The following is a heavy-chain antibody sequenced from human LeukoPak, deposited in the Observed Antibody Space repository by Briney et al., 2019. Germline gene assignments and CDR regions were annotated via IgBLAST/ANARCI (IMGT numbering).Heavy chain of an antibody. CDR3: AKVWRAHGDFHAFDV. J-gene: IGHJ3*01. D-gene: IGHD4-17*01. V-gene: IGHV3-30*18. CDR1: GFTFSSYW. Sequence: GGSLRLSCAASGFTFSSYWMSWVRQAPGKGLEWVAAVSYDGSRNYYADSVKGRFTISRDTSNNMLYLQMSSLRPEDTAMYYCAKVWRAHGDFHAFDVWGQGTMVAVSP. CDR2: VSYDGSRN.